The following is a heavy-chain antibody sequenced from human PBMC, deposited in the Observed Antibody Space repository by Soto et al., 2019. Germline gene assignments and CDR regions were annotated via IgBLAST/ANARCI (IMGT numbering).Heavy chain of an antibody. CDR2: IFYTGSA. J-gene: IGHJ4*02. CDR1: GGSISSGGYY. Sequence: PSETLSLTCSVSGGSISSGGYYWSWIRQHPGKGLEWIGYIFYTGSAYYNPSLQSRVTISVDTSKNQFSLRLSSVTAADTAVYYCTRIKPSAPILDYWGQGTLVTVSS. D-gene: IGHD2-15*01. V-gene: IGHV4-31*03. CDR3: TRIKPSAPILDY.